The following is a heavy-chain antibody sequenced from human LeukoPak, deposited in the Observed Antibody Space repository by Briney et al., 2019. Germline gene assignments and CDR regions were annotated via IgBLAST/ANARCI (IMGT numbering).Heavy chain of an antibody. CDR3: ARRGGSGSPSKVLDI. CDR2: IYYSGST. V-gene: IGHV4-59*08. Sequence: SETLSLTCTVSGGSISSSYWNWIRQPPGKGLEWIGYIYYSGSTNYNPSLKSRVTISVDTSKNQFSLKLSSVTAADTAVYYCARRGGSGSPSKVLDIWGQGTMVTVSS. CDR1: GGSISSSY. J-gene: IGHJ3*02. D-gene: IGHD3-10*01.